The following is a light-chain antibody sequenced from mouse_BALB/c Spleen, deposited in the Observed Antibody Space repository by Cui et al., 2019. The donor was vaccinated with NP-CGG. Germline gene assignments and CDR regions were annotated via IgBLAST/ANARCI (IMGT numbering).Light chain of an antibody. CDR2: GTN. CDR1: IGAVTTSNY. V-gene: IGLV1*01. J-gene: IGLJ1*01. Sequence: QAVVTQESAPTTLPGETVTLTCRSSIGAVTTSNYANWVQEKPDHLFTGLIGGTNNRAPGVPARFSGSLIGDKAALTITGAQTEDEAIYFCALWYSNHWVFGGGTKLTVL. CDR3: ALWYSNHWV.